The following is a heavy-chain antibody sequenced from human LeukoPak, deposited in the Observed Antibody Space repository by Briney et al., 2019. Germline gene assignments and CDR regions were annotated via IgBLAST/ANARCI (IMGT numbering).Heavy chain of an antibody. CDR2: ISGSGNTI. CDR1: RFTFSNYD. V-gene: IGHV3-48*03. Sequence: LSGGSLRLSCAASRFTFSNYDMHWVRQAPGKGLEWVSYISGSGNTIYYADSVKGRFTISRDNAENSLYLQMNSLRAEDTAVYYCALVIPIWVVRDGFDIWGQGTMVTVSS. D-gene: IGHD2-21*01. CDR3: ALVIPIWVVRDGFDI. J-gene: IGHJ3*02.